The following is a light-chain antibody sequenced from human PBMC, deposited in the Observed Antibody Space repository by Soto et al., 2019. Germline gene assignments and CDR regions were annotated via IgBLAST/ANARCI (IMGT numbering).Light chain of an antibody. J-gene: IGLJ1*01. CDR1: SSDVGGYNY. CDR3: SSYTSSSTNYV. V-gene: IGLV2-14*01. CDR2: DVS. Sequence: QSVLTQPASVSGSPGQSITISCTGTSSDVGGYNYVSWYQQHPGKAPKLMIYDVSNRPSGVSNRFSGSKSGNTACLTISGLQAEDEAAYYCSSYTSSSTNYVFGTGTKVTVL.